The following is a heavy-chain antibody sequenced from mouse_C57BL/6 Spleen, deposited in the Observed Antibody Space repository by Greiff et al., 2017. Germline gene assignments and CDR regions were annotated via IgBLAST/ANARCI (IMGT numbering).Heavy chain of an antibody. D-gene: IGHD2-1*01. Sequence: QVQLKESGPGLVAPSQSLSITCTVSGFSFTSYAISWVRQPPGKGLEWLGVIWTGGGTTYNSALKSSLSISKDNSKSQVILKMNSLQTDDKARYYGARKDGNYEVYYAMDYWGQGTSVTVSS. V-gene: IGHV2-9-1*01. J-gene: IGHJ4*01. CDR2: IWTGGGT. CDR1: GFSFTSYA. CDR3: ARKDGNYEVYYAMDY.